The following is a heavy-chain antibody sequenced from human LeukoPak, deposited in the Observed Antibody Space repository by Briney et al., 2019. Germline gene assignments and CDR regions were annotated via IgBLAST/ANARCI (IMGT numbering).Heavy chain of an antibody. CDR2: ISYDGSNK. D-gene: IGHD5-24*01. J-gene: IGHJ4*02. CDR1: GFTFSSYA. Sequence: GGSLRLSCAASGFTFSSYAMHWVRQAPGKGLEWVAVISYDGSNKYYADSVKGRFTISRDNSKNTLYLQMNSLRAEDTAVYYCARDFRDGYKALDYWGQGTLVTVSS. V-gene: IGHV3-30-3*01. CDR3: ARDFRDGYKALDY.